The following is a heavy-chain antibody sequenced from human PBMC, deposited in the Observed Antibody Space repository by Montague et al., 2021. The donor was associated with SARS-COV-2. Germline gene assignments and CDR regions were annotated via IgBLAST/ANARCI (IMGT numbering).Heavy chain of an antibody. CDR1: GGSFSGYY. CDR2: IYNSGGT. J-gene: IGHJ6*04. Sequence: SETLSLTCAVYGGSFSGYYWTWIRQSPGKGLEWIGNIYNSGGTDYNSSLRSRITISADTSMNQFSLKLTYVTAADTAVYYCARVQGDYDRMDVWGKGTSVTVYS. V-gene: IGHV4-34*01. CDR3: ARVQGDYDRMDV. D-gene: IGHD3-22*01.